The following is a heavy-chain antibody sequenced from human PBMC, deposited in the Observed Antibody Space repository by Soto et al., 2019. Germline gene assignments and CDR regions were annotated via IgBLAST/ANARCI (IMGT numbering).Heavy chain of an antibody. CDR2: IWYDGSNK. CDR1: GFTFSSHG. V-gene: IGHV3-33*01. Sequence: QVQLVESGGGVVQPGRSLRLSCAASGFTFSSHGMHWVRQAAGKGLEWVAVIWYDGSNKYYAESVKGRFTISRDNSKNSASLQMNSMRAEDTAVYYCARGGPDKVLDYWGLGTLVTVSS. J-gene: IGHJ4*02. CDR3: ARGGPDKVLDY.